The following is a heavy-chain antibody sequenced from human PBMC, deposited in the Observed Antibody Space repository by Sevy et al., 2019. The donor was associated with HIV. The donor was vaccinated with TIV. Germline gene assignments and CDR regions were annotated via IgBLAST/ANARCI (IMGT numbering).Heavy chain of an antibody. CDR2: IKQDGSEK. Sequence: LSLTCAASGFTFSSYWMSWVRQAPGKGLEWVANIKQDGSEKYYVDSVKGRFTISRDNAKNSLYLQMNSLRAEDTAVYYCARTGHGGVIAHTYFQHWGQGTLVTVSS. V-gene: IGHV3-7*01. CDR1: GFTFSSYW. D-gene: IGHD3-16*02. CDR3: ARTGHGGVIAHTYFQH. J-gene: IGHJ1*01.